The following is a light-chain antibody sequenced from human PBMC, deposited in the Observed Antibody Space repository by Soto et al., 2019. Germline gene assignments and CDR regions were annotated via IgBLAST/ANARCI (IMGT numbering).Light chain of an antibody. J-gene: IGLJ1*01. CDR3: SSYTTSNTRQIV. V-gene: IGLV2-14*03. CDR2: DVS. Sequence: QSALTQPASVSGSPGQSITISCTGTSSDFGGYNYVSWYQHHPGKAPKLIIYDVSNPPSGVSIRFSGSKSDNTASLTISGLQPEDEADYHCSSYTTSNTRQIVFGTGTKLTVL. CDR1: SSDFGGYNY.